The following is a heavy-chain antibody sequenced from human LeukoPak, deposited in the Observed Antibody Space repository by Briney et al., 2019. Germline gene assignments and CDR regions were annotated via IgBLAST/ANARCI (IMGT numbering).Heavy chain of an antibody. Sequence: GGSLILSCAASGFTFSSYYMSWVRQAPGKGLEWVSSISSSSTYMFYADSVRGRFTISRDNAKNSLYLQMNSLRAEDTAVYYCARDRGSGWHTFDYWGQGTLVTVSS. J-gene: IGHJ4*02. V-gene: IGHV3-21*01. CDR2: ISSSSTYM. CDR3: ARDRGSGWHTFDY. D-gene: IGHD6-19*01. CDR1: GFTFSSYY.